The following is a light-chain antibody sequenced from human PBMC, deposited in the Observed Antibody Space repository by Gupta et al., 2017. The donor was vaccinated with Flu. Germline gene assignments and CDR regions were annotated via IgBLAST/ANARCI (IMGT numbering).Light chain of an antibody. CDR3: QSYDNVKYV. CDR2: END. V-gene: IGLV6-57*01. J-gene: IGLJ1*01. CDR1: SGSIASKG. Sequence: NLMLTQPHSVSGSLGQTVTISCTRSSGSIASKGVPWYQQRPGRSPTTVICENDQRPSGVPPRFSGSIDTSSNSASLTISGLETDDEADYYCQSYDNVKYVFGTGTKVTVL.